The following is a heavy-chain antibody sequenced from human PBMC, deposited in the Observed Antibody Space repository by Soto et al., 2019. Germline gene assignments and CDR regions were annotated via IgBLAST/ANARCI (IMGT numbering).Heavy chain of an antibody. CDR2: VNHSGSA. CDR3: ARKRRGTYSSSPFAY. J-gene: IGHJ4*02. Sequence: SETLSLTCAVYGGSFNVYYWSWIRQPPGKGLEWIGEVNHSGSASYSPSLKSRATISVETSKNQFSLKLSSVTAADTAVYYCARKRRGTYSSSPFAYWGQGTLVTVSS. D-gene: IGHD6-6*01. V-gene: IGHV4-34*01. CDR1: GGSFNVYY.